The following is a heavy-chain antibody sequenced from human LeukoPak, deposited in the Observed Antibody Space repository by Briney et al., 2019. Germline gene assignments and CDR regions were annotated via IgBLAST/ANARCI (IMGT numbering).Heavy chain of an antibody. J-gene: IGHJ5*02. Sequence: SETLSLTCAVSGGSVNSGSHYWCWIRQPPGKGLEWIGYIYYSGSTNYNPSLKSRVTMSLDTSRNQFSLNLNSVTAADTAVYYCASRATVTTDRFWFDPWGQGTLVTVSS. CDR1: GGSVNSGSHY. CDR2: IYYSGST. D-gene: IGHD4-11*01. CDR3: ASRATVTTDRFWFDP. V-gene: IGHV4-61*01.